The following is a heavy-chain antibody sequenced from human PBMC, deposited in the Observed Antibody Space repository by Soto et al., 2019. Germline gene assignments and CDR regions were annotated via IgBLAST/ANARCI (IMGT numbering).Heavy chain of an antibody. J-gene: IGHJ6*02. CDR3: ARNGTLTGYSYGMDV. V-gene: IGHV1-69*01. CDR2: IIPIFDTA. D-gene: IGHD1-1*01. CDR1: GGTFSDST. Sequence: QVQLVQSGAELRKPGSSVKVSCKASGGTFSDSTINWVRQAPGQRLEWMGGIIPIFDTANYAEKVKGRVTITADESTSTSFMEVSSLRSEDTAVYYCARNGTLTGYSYGMDVWGQGTMVTVSS.